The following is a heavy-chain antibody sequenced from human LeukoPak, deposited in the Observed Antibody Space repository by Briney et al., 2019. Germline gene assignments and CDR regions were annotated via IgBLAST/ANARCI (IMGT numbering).Heavy chain of an antibody. CDR1: GFTFCTYW. J-gene: IGHJ3*02. Sequence: GGSLRLSCAASGFTFCTYWMHWVRQAPGKGLVWVSRINSDGSSTTYADSVKGRFTISRDNAKNTLYVQVNSLRAEDTAVYYCAGCGGDCYSDAFDIWGQGTMVTVSS. CDR3: AGCGGDCYSDAFDI. CDR2: INSDGSST. D-gene: IGHD2-21*02. V-gene: IGHV3-74*01.